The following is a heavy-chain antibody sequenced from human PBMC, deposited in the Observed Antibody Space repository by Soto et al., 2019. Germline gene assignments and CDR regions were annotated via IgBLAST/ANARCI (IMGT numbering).Heavy chain of an antibody. D-gene: IGHD3-10*01. CDR2: INPNSGGT. V-gene: IGHV1-2*04. CDR3: ARGITMVRGVLLDAFDS. J-gene: IGHJ3*02. CDR1: GYPFTGYY. Sequence: QVQLVQSGAEVKKPWASVKVSCKASGYPFTGYYMHWVRQAPGQGLEGMGWINPNSGGTNYAQKFQGWGTMTRDTSISTVCMELSRLRTDDTAVYYCARGITMVRGVLLDAFDSWGQGTMVTVSS.